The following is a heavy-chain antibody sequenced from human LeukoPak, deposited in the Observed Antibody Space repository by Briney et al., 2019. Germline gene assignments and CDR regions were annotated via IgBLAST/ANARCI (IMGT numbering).Heavy chain of an antibody. CDR2: INPNSGGT. J-gene: IGHJ5*02. V-gene: IGHV1-2*02. D-gene: IGHD3-10*01. Sequence: ASVKVSCKASGYTFTGYYTHWVRQAPGQGLEWMGWINPNSGGTNYAQKFQGRVTMTRDTSISTAYMELSRLRSDDTAVYYCARQDYYGSGSYYMFYWFDPWGQGTLVTVSS. CDR3: ARQDYYGSGSYYMFYWFDP. CDR1: GYTFTGYY.